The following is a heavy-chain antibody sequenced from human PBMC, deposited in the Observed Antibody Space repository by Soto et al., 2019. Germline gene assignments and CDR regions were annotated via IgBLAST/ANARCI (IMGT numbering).Heavy chain of an antibody. V-gene: IGHV3-30-3*01. J-gene: IGHJ4*02. CDR1: GFTFSSYA. Sequence: PGGSLRLSCAASGFTFSSYAMHWVRQAPGKGLEWVAVISYDGSNKYYADSVKGRFTISRDNSKNTLYLQMNSLRAEDTAVYYCARDAAVAGPSEYYFAYRGQGTLVSVSS. CDR2: ISYDGSNK. CDR3: ARDAAVAGPSEYYFAY. D-gene: IGHD6-19*01.